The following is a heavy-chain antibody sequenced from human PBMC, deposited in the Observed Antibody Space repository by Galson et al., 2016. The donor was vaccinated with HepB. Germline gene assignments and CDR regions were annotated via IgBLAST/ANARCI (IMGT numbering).Heavy chain of an antibody. CDR1: GYMFISYG. V-gene: IGHV1-18*04. J-gene: IGHJ6*03. CDR2: ISTFNGKT. D-gene: IGHD3-16*01. Sequence: SVKVSCKAFGYMFISYGISWVRQAPGQGLEWMGWISTFNGKTDFARKFQGRVTMTTDTSTNTALMDLRSLRSDDTAVYYCARGVGGVGDYSEGYYYHYYMDVWGTGTTVTVTS. CDR3: ARGVGGVGDYSEGYYYHYYMDV.